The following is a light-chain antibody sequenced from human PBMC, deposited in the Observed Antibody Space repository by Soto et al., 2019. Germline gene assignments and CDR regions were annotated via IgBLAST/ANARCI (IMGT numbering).Light chain of an antibody. J-gene: IGKJ5*01. CDR3: LQANRVPLS. CDR1: QGIRNY. CDR2: AAS. Sequence: DIQMTQSPSSLSASVGDRISITCRASQGIRNYLVWYQQKPGKVPKVLIYAASTLQPGVPSRFSGSGSGTDFTLTISSLQPEDFAIYYCLQANRVPLSFGQGTRLEIK. V-gene: IGKV1-27*01.